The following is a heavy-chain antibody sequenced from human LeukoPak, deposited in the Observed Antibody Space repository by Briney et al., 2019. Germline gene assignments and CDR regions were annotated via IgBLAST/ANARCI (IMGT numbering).Heavy chain of an antibody. CDR2: ISYDGSNK. D-gene: IGHD6-13*01. CDR1: GFTFSSYA. Sequence: GGSLRLSCAASGFTFSSYAMHWVRQAPGKGLEWVAVISYDGSNKYYADSVKGRFTISRDNSKNTLYLQMNSLRAEDTAVYYCAKVLLGIAAAEGFDPWGQGALVTVSS. J-gene: IGHJ5*02. V-gene: IGHV3-30*04. CDR3: AKVLLGIAAAEGFDP.